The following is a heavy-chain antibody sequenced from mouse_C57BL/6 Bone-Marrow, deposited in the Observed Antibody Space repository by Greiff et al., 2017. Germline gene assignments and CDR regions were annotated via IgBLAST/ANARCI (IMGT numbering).Heavy chain of an antibody. V-gene: IGHV7-1*01. Sequence: EVKVVESGGGLVQSGRSLRLSCATSGFTFSDFYMEWVRQAPGKGLEWIAASRNKANDYTTEYSASVKGRFIVSRDTSQSILYLQRTALRAEDTAIYYCAREDDYGFFAYWGQGTLVTVSA. J-gene: IGHJ3*01. CDR2: SRNKANDYTT. CDR3: AREDDYGFFAY. CDR1: GFTFSDFY. D-gene: IGHD2-4*01.